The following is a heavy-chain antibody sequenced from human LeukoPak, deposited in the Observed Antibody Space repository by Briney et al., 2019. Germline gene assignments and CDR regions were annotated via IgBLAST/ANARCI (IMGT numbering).Heavy chain of an antibody. J-gene: IGHJ4*02. CDR1: GGSISGGVYY. Sequence: SETLSLTCTVSGGSISGGVYYWGWIRQPPGKGLEWIGSIFYSGSTNYNPSLKSRVTISVDTSKNQFSLKLSSVTAADTAVYYCARGAKTPLWFGELSRGGELDYWGQGTLVTVSS. V-gene: IGHV4-39*07. D-gene: IGHD3-10*01. CDR3: ARGAKTPLWFGELSRGGELDY. CDR2: IFYSGST.